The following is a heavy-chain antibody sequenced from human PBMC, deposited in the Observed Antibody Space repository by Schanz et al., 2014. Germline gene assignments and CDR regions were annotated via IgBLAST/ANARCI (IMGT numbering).Heavy chain of an antibody. D-gene: IGHD3-10*01. V-gene: IGHV3-23*01. CDR1: GFAFSSYG. J-gene: IGHJ3*02. CDR3: AKGRFGELSAFDI. Sequence: EVHLLESGGGLVPPGGSLRLSCAASGFAFSSYGMNWLRQAPGKGLEWVSVIGVDGTTTYYADSVKGRFTISRDNSKNTLYLQMNSLRAEDTAVYYCAKGRFGELSAFDIWGQGTMVTVSS. CDR2: IGVDGTTT.